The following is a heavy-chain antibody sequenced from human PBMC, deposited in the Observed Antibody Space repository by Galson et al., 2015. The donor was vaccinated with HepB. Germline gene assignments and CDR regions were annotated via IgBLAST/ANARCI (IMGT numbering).Heavy chain of an antibody. J-gene: IGHJ4*02. Sequence: SLRLSCAASEFTYSAYWMSWVRQAPGKGLEWVASIKGDGSENYYVDSVKGRFTISRDNAKHSLFLQMNGLRDEDTAVYYCARTRGYSGYDSCFDYWGQGTLVTVSS. D-gene: IGHD5-12*01. CDR2: IKGDGSEN. CDR1: EFTYSAYW. V-gene: IGHV3-7*03. CDR3: ARTRGYSGYDSCFDY.